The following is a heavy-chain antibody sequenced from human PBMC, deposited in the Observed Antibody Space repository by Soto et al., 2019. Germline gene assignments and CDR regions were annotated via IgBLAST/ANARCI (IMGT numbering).Heavy chain of an antibody. J-gene: IGHJ4*02. CDR1: GYTFTSYG. CDR2: ISAYNGNT. V-gene: IGHV1-18*01. Sequence: QVQLVQSGAEVKKPGASVKVSCKASGYTFTSYGISWVRQAPGQGLEWMGWISAYNGNTNYAQKLQGRVTMTTDTSTSTAYMELRSRRSDDTAVYYCARDAITIFGVVIMDRRTDYWGQGTLVTVSS. D-gene: IGHD3-3*01. CDR3: ARDAITIFGVVIMDRRTDY.